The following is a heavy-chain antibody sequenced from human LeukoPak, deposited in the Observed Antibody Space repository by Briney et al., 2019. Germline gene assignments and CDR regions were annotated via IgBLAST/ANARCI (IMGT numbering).Heavy chain of an antibody. CDR1: GFTFSNYW. CDR3: AKGGATVIDY. Sequence: GGSLRLSCAASGFTFSNYWMHWVRQAPGKGLVWVSRINSDGSSTTSADSVKGRFTISRDNAKNTLYLQMNSLRAEDTAVYYCAKGGATVIDYWGQGTVVTVSS. V-gene: IGHV3-74*01. CDR2: INSDGSST. J-gene: IGHJ4*02. D-gene: IGHD4-17*01.